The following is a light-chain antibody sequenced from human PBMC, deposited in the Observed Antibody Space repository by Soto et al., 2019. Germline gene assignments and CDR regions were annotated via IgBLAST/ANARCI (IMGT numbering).Light chain of an antibody. CDR1: QSISSTF. J-gene: IGKJ1*01. V-gene: IGKV3-20*01. CDR3: QQYDSSWT. Sequence: EIVLTQSPGTLSLSPGEGATLSCRASQSISSTFLAWYQHKPGQAPRVLIYGASRRAAGIPDRFSGSGSGTEFTLTISRLEPEDFAVYYCQQYDSSWTFGQGTKVEMK. CDR2: GAS.